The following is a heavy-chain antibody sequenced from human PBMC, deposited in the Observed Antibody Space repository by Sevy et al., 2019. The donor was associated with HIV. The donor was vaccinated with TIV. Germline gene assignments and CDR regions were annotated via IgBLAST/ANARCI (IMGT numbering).Heavy chain of an antibody. CDR3: TTMGWHGGFDI. CDR2: IKTKNDGGTT. D-gene: IGHD4-17*01. Sequence: GGSLRLSCEASGFTFSITWMSWVRQAPGKGLELVGRIKTKNDGGTTDYAAPVIGRFTISRDDSKTTLYLRMNSLKIEDTAVYYCTTMGWHGGFDIWGQGTMVTVSS. CDR1: GFTFSITW. V-gene: IGHV3-15*01. J-gene: IGHJ3*02.